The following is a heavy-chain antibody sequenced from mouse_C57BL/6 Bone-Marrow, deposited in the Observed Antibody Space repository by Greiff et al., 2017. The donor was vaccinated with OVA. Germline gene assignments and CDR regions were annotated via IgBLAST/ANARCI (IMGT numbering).Heavy chain of an antibody. V-gene: IGHV1-64*01. Sequence: VQLQQPGAELVKPGASVKLSCKASGYTFTSYWMHWVKQRPGQGLEWIGMIHPNSGSTNYNEKFKSKATLTVDKSSSTAYMQLSSLTSEDSAVYYCARRGLLRAPYDFDDWGQGTTLTVSS. CDR2: IHPNSGST. J-gene: IGHJ2*01. CDR1: GYTFTSYW. CDR3: ARRGLLRAPYDFDD. D-gene: IGHD1-1*01.